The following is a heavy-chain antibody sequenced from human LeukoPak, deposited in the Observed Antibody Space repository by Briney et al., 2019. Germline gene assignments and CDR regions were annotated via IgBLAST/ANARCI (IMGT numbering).Heavy chain of an antibody. D-gene: IGHD2-2*01. CDR1: GFTFSSYW. CDR2: IKQDGSEK. Sequence: GGSLRLSCAASGFTFSSYWMSWVRQAPGKGLEWVANIKQDGSEKYYVDSVKGRFTISRDNAKNSLYLQTNSLRAEDTAVYYCARDVPSGDIVVVPAAKAFDPWGQGTLVTVSS. J-gene: IGHJ5*02. CDR3: ARDVPSGDIVVVPAAKAFDP. V-gene: IGHV3-7*01.